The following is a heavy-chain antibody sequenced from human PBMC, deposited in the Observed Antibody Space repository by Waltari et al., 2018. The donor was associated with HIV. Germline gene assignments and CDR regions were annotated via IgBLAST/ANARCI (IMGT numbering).Heavy chain of an antibody. Sequence: EVQLVESGGGLVQPGGSLRLSCAASGFTVSSNYMGWVRQAPGKGLVWVSVIYSGGSTYYADSVKGRFTISRDNSKNTLYLQMNSLRAEDTAVYYCASIAYCGGDCYPRGMDVWGQGTTVTVSS. CDR2: IYSGGST. CDR3: ASIAYCGGDCYPRGMDV. CDR1: GFTVSSNY. J-gene: IGHJ6*02. D-gene: IGHD2-21*02. V-gene: IGHV3-66*01.